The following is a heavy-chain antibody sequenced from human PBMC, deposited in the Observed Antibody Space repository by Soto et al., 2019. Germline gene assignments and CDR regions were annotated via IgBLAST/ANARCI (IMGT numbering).Heavy chain of an antibody. Sequence: SETLSLTCTVSGDSISSDDSYWSWVRHPPGKGLDWIAYIYSSGSTYYNPSLRSRVTISVDKSKNQFSLRLSSVTAADTAVYYCARGHYFGSGSTDWGHGTLVTVSS. CDR2: IYSSGST. D-gene: IGHD3-10*01. J-gene: IGHJ4*01. CDR3: ARGHYFGSGSTD. CDR1: GDSISSDDSY. V-gene: IGHV4-30-2*01.